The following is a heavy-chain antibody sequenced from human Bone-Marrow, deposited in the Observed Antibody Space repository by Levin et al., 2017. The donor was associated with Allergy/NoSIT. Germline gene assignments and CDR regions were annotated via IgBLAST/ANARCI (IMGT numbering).Heavy chain of an antibody. Sequence: GGSLRLSCAASGFTFDDYAMHWVRQAPGKGLEWVSGISWNSGSIGYADSVKGRFTISRDNAKNSLYLQMNSLRAEDTAVYYCARGSGSGSYYRYWGQGTLVTVSS. J-gene: IGHJ4*02. CDR1: GFTFDDYA. V-gene: IGHV3-9*01. D-gene: IGHD3-10*01. CDR3: ARGSGSGSYYRY. CDR2: ISWNSGSI.